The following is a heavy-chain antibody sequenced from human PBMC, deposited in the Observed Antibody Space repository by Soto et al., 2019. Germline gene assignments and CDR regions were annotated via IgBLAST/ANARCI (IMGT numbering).Heavy chain of an antibody. CDR1: GASVSSAYW. Sequence: SETLSLTCAVSGASVSSAYWWSWVRQPPGKGPEWIGEINHRGSANYNPSLKSRVTISVDISKSQFSLRLTSVTAADTAVYYCARYNAASGTYYFDFWGQGALVT. V-gene: IGHV4-4*02. J-gene: IGHJ4*02. CDR3: ARYNAASGTYYFDF. CDR2: INHRGSA. D-gene: IGHD6-13*01.